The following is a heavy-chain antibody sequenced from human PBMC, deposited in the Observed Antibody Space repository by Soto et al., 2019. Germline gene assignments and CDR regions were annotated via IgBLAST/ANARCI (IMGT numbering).Heavy chain of an antibody. J-gene: IGHJ5*02. V-gene: IGHV5-51*01. CDR3: ARRGYSGYVNNWFDP. D-gene: IGHD5-12*01. CDR2: IYPGDSDT. Sequence: GESLKISCKGSGYSFTSYWTGWVRQMPGKGLEWMGIIYPGDSDTRYSPSFQGQVTISADKSISTAYLQWSSLKASDTAMYYCARRGYSGYVNNWFDPWGQGTLVSVSS. CDR1: GYSFTSYW.